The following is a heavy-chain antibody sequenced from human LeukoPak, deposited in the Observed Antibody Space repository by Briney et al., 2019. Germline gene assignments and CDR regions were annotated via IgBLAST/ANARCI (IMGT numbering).Heavy chain of an antibody. CDR1: GYTLTELS. CDR2: FDPEDGET. D-gene: IGHD3-22*01. V-gene: IGHV1-24*01. CDR3: ATAQRYDSSGYYYVTFDY. Sequence: ASVKVSCKVSGYTLTELSMHWVRQAPGKELEWMGGFDPEDGETIYAQKFQGRVTMTEDTSTDTAYMELSSLRPEDTAVYYCATAQRYDSSGYYYVTFDYWGQGTLVTVSS. J-gene: IGHJ4*02.